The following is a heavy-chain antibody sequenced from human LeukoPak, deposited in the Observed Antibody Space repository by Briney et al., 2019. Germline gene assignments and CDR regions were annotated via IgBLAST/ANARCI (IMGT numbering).Heavy chain of an antibody. D-gene: IGHD3-22*01. CDR2: IIPIFGTA. CDR1: GGTFSSYA. V-gene: IGHV1-69*13. J-gene: IGHJ3*02. Sequence: SVKASCKASGGTFSSYAISWVRQAPGQGLEWMGGIIPIFGTANYAQKFQGRVTITADESTSTAYMELSSLRSEDTAVYYCARVGRIVVVIGAFDIWGQGTMVTVSS. CDR3: ARVGRIVVVIGAFDI.